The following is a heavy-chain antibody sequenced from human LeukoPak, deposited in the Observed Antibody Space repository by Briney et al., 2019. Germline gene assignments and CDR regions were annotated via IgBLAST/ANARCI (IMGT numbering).Heavy chain of an antibody. CDR3: AIRGIXXXXXXXXXXDI. J-gene: IGHJ3*02. CDR2: MNPNSGNT. V-gene: IGHV1-8*03. Sequence: ASVKVSCKASGYTFTSYDINWVRQATGQGLEWMGWMNPNSGNTGYAQKFQGRVTITRNTSISTAYMELSSLRSEEPAVYYCAIRGIXXXXXXXXXXDIWGQGTMVTVSS. CDR1: GYTFTSYD.